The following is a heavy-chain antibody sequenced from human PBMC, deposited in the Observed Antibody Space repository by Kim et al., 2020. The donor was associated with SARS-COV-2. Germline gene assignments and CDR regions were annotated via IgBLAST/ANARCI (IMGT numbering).Heavy chain of an antibody. CDR2: FYYSGST. Sequence: SETLSLTCTVSGGSISSSSYYWGWIRQPPGKGLEWIGSFYYSGSTYYNPSLKSRVTISVDTSKNQFSLKLSSVTAADTAVYYCARQARRGHIVARHDWFDPWGQGTLVTVSS. CDR1: GGSISSSSYY. D-gene: IGHD2-15*01. CDR3: ARQARRGHIVARHDWFDP. J-gene: IGHJ5*02. V-gene: IGHV4-39*01.